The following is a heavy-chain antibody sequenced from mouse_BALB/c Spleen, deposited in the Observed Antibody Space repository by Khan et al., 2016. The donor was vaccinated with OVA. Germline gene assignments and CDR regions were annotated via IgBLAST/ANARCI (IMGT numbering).Heavy chain of an antibody. Sequence: VHLQQSEAELAKPGASVKMSCKASGYTFTSYWMHWVKKRPGQGLEWIGYINPSTGYTESNRRFRDKAKLTENKYSSPAYMNLSSLTSEDSAVYYCANYDGGFAYWGQGTLVTVSA. D-gene: IGHD2-4*01. CDR3: ANYDGGFAY. CDR1: GYTFTSYW. J-gene: IGHJ3*01. CDR2: INPSTGYT. V-gene: IGHV1-7*01.